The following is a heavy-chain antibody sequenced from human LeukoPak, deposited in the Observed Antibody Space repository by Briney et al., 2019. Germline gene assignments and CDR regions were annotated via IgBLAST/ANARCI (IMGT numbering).Heavy chain of an antibody. Sequence: GGSLRLSCAASGFTFSSYGMHWVRQAPGKGLEWVAFIRYDGSNKYYADSVKGRFTISRDNSKNTLYLQMNSLRAEDTAVYYCAKVDVRGLTQKYFFDYWGQGTLATVSS. D-gene: IGHD3-10*01. V-gene: IGHV3-30*02. CDR1: GFTFSSYG. CDR3: AKVDVRGLTQKYFFDY. J-gene: IGHJ4*02. CDR2: IRYDGSNK.